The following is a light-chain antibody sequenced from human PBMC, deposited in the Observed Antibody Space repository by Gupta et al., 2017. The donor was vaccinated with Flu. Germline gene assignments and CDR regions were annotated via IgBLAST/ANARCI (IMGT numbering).Light chain of an antibody. CDR2: AAF. CDR1: QSISTY. J-gene: IGKJ3*01. Sequence: DIQMTQSPSSLSASVGDRVTITCRASQSISTYLNWYQQKPGKAPKLLIYAAFSWQSGVPSRFSGSGSGTDFTLTISSRQPEDLAFYYCQQTDITPLYTFGHATKLDVK. V-gene: IGKV1-39*01. CDR3: QQTDITPLYT.